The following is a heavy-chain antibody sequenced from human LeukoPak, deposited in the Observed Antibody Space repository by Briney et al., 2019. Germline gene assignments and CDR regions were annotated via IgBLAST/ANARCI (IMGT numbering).Heavy chain of an antibody. D-gene: IGHD2-2*01. CDR2: INRSGGST. Sequence: LTGGSLRLSCTASGFAFDEHGMSWVRQVPGKGLEWVSGINRSGGSTGYADPLRGRFTISRDNAKNSLYLQMDSLRAEDTALYYCARAPITSPFYFDYWGQGTLVAVSS. J-gene: IGHJ4*02. CDR1: GFAFDEHG. V-gene: IGHV3-20*04. CDR3: ARAPITSPFYFDY.